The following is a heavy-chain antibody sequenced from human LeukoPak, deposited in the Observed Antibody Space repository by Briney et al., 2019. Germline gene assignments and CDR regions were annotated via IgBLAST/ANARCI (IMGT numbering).Heavy chain of an antibody. CDR3: ARDLRYCSSTSCLKYYCYGMDV. J-gene: IGHJ6*02. D-gene: IGHD2-2*01. CDR2: IYYSGST. Sequence: SETLSLTCTVSGGSISSYYWSWIRQPPGKGLEWIGYIYYSGSTNYNPSLKSRVAISVDTSKNQFSLKLSSVTAADTAVYYCARDLRYCSSTSCLKYYCYGMDVWGQGTTVTVSS. V-gene: IGHV4-59*01. CDR1: GGSISSYY.